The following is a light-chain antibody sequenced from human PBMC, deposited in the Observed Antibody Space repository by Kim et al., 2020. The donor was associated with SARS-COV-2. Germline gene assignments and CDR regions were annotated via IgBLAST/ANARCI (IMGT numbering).Light chain of an antibody. V-gene: IGLV2-23*02. CDR2: EVN. CDR3: SSYGGTYYV. Sequence: QSVLTQPASVSGSPGQSITIFCNGTSRDVGRYSLVSWYQQHPGKVPKLIIFEVNKWPSGVSTRFSGSKSDNTASLTISGLLPEDEADYYCSSYGGTYYVFGSGTKVTVL. CDR1: SRDVGRYSL. J-gene: IGLJ1*01.